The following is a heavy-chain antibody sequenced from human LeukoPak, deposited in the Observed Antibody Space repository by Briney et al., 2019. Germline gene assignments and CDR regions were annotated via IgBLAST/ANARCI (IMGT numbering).Heavy chain of an antibody. CDR3: ARRVTIIYYMDL. CDR2: NNDSGGT. CDR1: DGSLSGYY. D-gene: IGHD3-3*01. J-gene: IGHJ6*03. V-gene: IGHV4-34*01. Sequence: SETLSLTCAVFDGSLSGYYWTWIRQFPGRGLEWIGENNDSGGTNYSPSLKSRVTISVDPSKNRFSMRLRSVTAADTAVYYCARRVTIIYYMDLWGKGTTVTVSS.